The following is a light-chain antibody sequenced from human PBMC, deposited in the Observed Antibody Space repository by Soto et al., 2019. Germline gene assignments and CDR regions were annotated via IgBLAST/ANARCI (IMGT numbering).Light chain of an antibody. CDR1: SSDVGGYNY. J-gene: IGLJ1*01. CDR3: SSYISRSRV. CDR2: EVS. V-gene: IGLV2-14*01. Sequence: QSVLTQPRSVSGSPGQSITISCTGTSSDVGGYNYVSWYQQHPGKAPKLMIYEVSNRPSGVSNRFSGSKSGNTASLTISGLQAEDEADYYCSSYISRSRVFGTGTKVTVL.